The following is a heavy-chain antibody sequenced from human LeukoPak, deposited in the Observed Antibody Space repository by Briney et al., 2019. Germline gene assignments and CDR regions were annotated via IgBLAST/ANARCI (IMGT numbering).Heavy chain of an antibody. V-gene: IGHV1-2*02. CDR2: IKPNSGGT. Sequence: GASVKVSCKASGYTFAGYYIHWVRQAPGQGVEWMGWIKPNSGGTSYAQKFQGRVTMTRDTSISTAYMELSRLRFDDTAVYYCARDRLHYYGMDVWGQGTTVTVSS. J-gene: IGHJ6*02. D-gene: IGHD3-16*01. CDR3: ARDRLHYYGMDV. CDR1: GYTFAGYY.